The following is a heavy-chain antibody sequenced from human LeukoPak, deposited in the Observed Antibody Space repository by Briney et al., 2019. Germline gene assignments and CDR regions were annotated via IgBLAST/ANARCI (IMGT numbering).Heavy chain of an antibody. D-gene: IGHD3-22*01. CDR3: ARIDKVKRDPSPYFDY. CDR2: INPSGGST. Sequence: ASVKVSCKASGYTFASYYMHWVRQAPGQGLEWMGIINPSGGSTSYAQKFQGRVTMTRDMSTSTVYMELSSLRSEDTAVYYCARIDKVKRDPSPYFDYWGQGTLVTVSS. V-gene: IGHV1-46*01. CDR1: GYTFASYY. J-gene: IGHJ4*02.